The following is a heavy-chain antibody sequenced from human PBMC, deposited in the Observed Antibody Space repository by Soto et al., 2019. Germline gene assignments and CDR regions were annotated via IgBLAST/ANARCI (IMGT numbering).Heavy chain of an antibody. Sequence: EVQLVESGGGLVQPGGSLRLSCAASGLTVSTNPMSWVRQAPGKGLEWVSVIYTGGGTHYADSVKGRFTISRDNSKSTVNLQMNSLRPEATAVYYCARDGSGHWGQGTLVTVSS. J-gene: IGHJ4*02. CDR1: GLTVSTNP. CDR2: IYTGGGT. CDR3: ARDGSGH. V-gene: IGHV3-66*01.